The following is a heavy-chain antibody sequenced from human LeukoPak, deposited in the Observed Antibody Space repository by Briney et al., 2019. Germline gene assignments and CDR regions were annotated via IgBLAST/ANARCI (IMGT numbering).Heavy chain of an antibody. J-gene: IGHJ4*02. CDR3: TPSTY. Sequence: GGSLRLSFAASGFTFNNAWMSWVRQTPGKGLQWVGRIKSKTDGGTTDYAAPVKGRFTISRDDSKNMLYLQMNSLKTEDTAVYYCTPSTYWDQGTLVIVSS. V-gene: IGHV3-15*01. CDR2: IKSKTDGGTT. CDR1: GFTFNNAW.